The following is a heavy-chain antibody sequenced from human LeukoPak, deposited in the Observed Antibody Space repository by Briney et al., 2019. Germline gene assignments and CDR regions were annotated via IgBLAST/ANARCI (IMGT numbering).Heavy chain of an antibody. CDR1: GDSISSGNY. V-gene: IGHV4-38-2*02. CDR2: IFHTGST. CDR3: ARDLRAGYCSDGSCYSDY. Sequence: SETLSLTCTVSGDSISSGNYWGWIRQPPGKGLEWIGSIFHTGSTYFNLSLKSRVTISVDTSKNQFSLKLSSVTAADTAVYYCARDLRAGYCSDGSCYSDYWGQGTLVTVSS. J-gene: IGHJ4*02. D-gene: IGHD2-15*01.